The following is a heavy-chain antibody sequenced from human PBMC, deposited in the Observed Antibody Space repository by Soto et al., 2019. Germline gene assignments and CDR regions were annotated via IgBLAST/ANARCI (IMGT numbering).Heavy chain of an antibody. Sequence: QVQLVQSGAEVKKPGASVKVSCKASGYTFTSYYMHWVRQTPGRGLEWKGIVNRSGGSTSYAQKFQGRVTMTRDTSTSTVYMELSSLRSEDTAVYYCARGAPYYDILTGYAFDIWGQGTMVTVSS. CDR1: GYTFTSYY. D-gene: IGHD3-9*01. CDR2: VNRSGGST. J-gene: IGHJ3*02. CDR3: ARGAPYYDILTGYAFDI. V-gene: IGHV1-46*01.